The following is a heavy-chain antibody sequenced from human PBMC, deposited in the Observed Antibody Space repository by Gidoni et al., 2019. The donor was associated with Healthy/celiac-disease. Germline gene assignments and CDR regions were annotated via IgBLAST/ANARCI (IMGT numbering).Heavy chain of an antibody. J-gene: IGHJ4*02. CDR3: TRRAATTSEMR. CDR2: IRSKANSYAT. V-gene: IGHV3-73*01. CDR1: GFTFSGSA. D-gene: IGHD4-17*01. Sequence: EVQLVESGGGLVPPGGSLKLYCAASGFTFSGSAMHWVRQASGKGLEWVGRIRSKANSYATAYAASVKGRFTISRDDAKNTAYLQMNSLKTEDTAVYYCTRRAATTSEMRWGQGTLVTVSS.